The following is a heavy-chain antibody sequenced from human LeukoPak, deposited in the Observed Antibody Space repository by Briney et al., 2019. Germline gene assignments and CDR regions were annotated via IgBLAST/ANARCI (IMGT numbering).Heavy chain of an antibody. CDR2: INPNSGGT. CDR3: ARDGGDVLLWFGEPKEGNWFDP. J-gene: IGHJ5*02. D-gene: IGHD3-10*01. CDR1: GHTFTGYY. Sequence: GASVKVSCKASGHTFTGYYMHWVRQAPGQGLEWMGRINPNSGGTNYAQKFQGRVTMTRDTSISTAYMELSRLKPDDTAVYYCARDGGDVLLWFGEPKEGNWFDPWGQGTLVTVSS. V-gene: IGHV1-2*06.